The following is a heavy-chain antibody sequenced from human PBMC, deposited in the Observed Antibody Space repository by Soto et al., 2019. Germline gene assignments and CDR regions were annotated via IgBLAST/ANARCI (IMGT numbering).Heavy chain of an antibody. V-gene: IGHV3-30*18. CDR1: GFTFSSYG. J-gene: IGHJ2*01. Sequence: GGSLRLSCAASGFTFSSYGMHWVRQAPGKGLEWVAVISYGGSNKYYADSVKGRFTISRDNSKNTLYLQMNSLRAEDTAVYYCAKDGGLYCGGDCYQLHWDFDLWGRGTLVNVS. D-gene: IGHD2-21*02. CDR2: ISYGGSNK. CDR3: AKDGGLYCGGDCYQLHWDFDL.